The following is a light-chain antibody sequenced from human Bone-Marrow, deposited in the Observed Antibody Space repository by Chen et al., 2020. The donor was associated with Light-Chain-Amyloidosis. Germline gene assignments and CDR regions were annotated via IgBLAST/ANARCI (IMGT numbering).Light chain of an antibody. V-gene: IGLV2-23*01. CDR3: CAYTGSSTWV. Sequence: QSALTQPASVSGSPGQSITISCTPSNSDVGNYNLVSWYQHHPGKAPKLIIYGDFKRPSGVSNRFSGSKSGNTASLTISGLQNEDEAHYHCCAYTGSSTWVFGGGTKLTVL. J-gene: IGLJ3*02. CDR1: NSDVGNYNL. CDR2: GDF.